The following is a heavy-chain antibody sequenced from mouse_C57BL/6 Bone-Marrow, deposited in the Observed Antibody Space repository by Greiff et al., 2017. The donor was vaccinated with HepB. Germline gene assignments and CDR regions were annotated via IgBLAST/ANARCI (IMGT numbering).Heavy chain of an antibody. Sequence: VQLQQPGAELVKPGASVKLSCKASGYTFTSYWMQWVKQRPGQGLEWIGEIDPSDSYTNYNQKFKGKATLTVDTSSSTAYMQLSSLTSEDSAVYYCARPTVAMDYWGQGTSVTVSS. V-gene: IGHV1-50*01. D-gene: IGHD1-1*01. CDR3: ARPTVAMDY. J-gene: IGHJ4*01. CDR1: GYTFTSYW. CDR2: IDPSDSYT.